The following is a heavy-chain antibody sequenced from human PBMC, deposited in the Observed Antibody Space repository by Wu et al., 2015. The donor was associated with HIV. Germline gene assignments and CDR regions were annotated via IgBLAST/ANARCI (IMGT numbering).Heavy chain of an antibody. V-gene: IGHV1-69*05. CDR2: VIPMFGSE. CDR3: ARGPVGYYGSGSYIDY. D-gene: IGHD3-10*01. CDR1: GGAFIRYA. Sequence: QVQLVQSGGEVKEPGSSVKVSCKSSGGAFIRYAISWLRQAPGQRFEWIGGVIPMFGSEKYAQKFQGRVSITTDELASAVYMELSRLRSDDTAVYYCARGPVGYYGSGSYIDYWGQGTLVTVSS. J-gene: IGHJ4*02.